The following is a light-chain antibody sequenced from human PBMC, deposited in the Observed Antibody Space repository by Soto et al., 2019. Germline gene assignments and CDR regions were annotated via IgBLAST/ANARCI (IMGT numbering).Light chain of an antibody. CDR2: AAS. J-gene: IGKJ1*01. CDR1: QSISSY. V-gene: IGKV1-9*01. CDR3: QQLNSYPPRVT. Sequence: DIHIPHSPTSLSASVGDRDTIPCRAIQSISSYLNWYQQKPGKAPKLLIYAASTLQSGVPSRFSGSGSGTEFTLTISSLQPEDFATYYCQQLNSYPPRVTFGQGTKVDIK.